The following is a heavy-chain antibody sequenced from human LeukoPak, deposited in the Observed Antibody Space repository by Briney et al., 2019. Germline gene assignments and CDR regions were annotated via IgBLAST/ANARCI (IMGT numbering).Heavy chain of an antibody. CDR2: ITPKSGDT. D-gene: IGHD3-3*02. CDR1: VYTLRDYY. CDR3: ARVRLADERAWAY. V-gene: IGHV1-2*02. Sequence: ASVKVSYKASVYTLRDYYIHGVRQAPGHGLEYVGWITPKSGDTYSPQRFQGRVTMTRDASISTAYMELSSLRSDDTAVYFCARVRLADERAWAYWGQGTLVTVSS. J-gene: IGHJ4*02.